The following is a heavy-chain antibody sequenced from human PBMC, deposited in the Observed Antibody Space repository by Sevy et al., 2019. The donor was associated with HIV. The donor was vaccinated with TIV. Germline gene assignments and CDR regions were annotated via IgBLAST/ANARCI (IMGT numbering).Heavy chain of an antibody. J-gene: IGHJ6*02. D-gene: IGHD2-2*01. CDR2: IRYDGSNK. Sequence: GGSLRLSCAASGFTFSSYGMHWVRQAPGKGLEWVAFIRYDGSNKYYADSVKGRFTISRDNSKNTLYLQMNSLRAEDTAVYYCAKDLGDYQDIVVVPAAIFGYYYYGIDVWGQGTTVTVSS. CDR3: AKDLGDYQDIVVVPAAIFGYYYYGIDV. V-gene: IGHV3-30*02. CDR1: GFTFSSYG.